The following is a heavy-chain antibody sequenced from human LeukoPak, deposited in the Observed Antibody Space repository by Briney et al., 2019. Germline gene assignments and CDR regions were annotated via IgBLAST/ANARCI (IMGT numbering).Heavy chain of an antibody. CDR1: GYTFTSFD. D-gene: IGHD7-27*01. Sequence: ASVKVSCKASGYTFTSFDFNWVRQAAGQGLEWMGWMKSNNGHTGYAQKFQGRVTMTRDTSISTAYMELSSLTFEDTAVYYCARGPPNWGMVGYWGQGTLVTVSS. V-gene: IGHV1-8*01. CDR3: ARGPPNWGMVGY. CDR2: MKSNNGHT. J-gene: IGHJ4*02.